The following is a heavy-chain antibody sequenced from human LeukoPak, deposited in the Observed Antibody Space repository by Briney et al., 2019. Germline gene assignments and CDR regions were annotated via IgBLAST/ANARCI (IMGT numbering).Heavy chain of an antibody. CDR1: GFTFSSYA. CDR3: ARVGYCSSTSCYAGDWYFDL. J-gene: IGHJ2*01. Sequence: GGSLRLSCAASGFTFSSYAMSWVRQAPGKGLEWVSVIYSGGSTYYADSVKGRFTISRDNSKNTLYLQMNSLRAEDTAVYYCARVGYCSSTSCYAGDWYFDLWGRGTLVTVSS. D-gene: IGHD2-2*01. CDR2: IYSGGST. V-gene: IGHV3-53*01.